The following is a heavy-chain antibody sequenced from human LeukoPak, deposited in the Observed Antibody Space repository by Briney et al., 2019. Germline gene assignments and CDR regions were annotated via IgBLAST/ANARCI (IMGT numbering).Heavy chain of an antibody. J-gene: IGHJ4*02. CDR2: INHSGST. D-gene: IGHD3-10*01. CDR3: ATYGRITMVRGVIPY. Sequence: SETLSLTCAVYGGSFSGYYWSWIRQPPGKGLEWIGEINHSGSTNYNPSLKSRVTISVDTSKNQFSLKLSSVTAADTAVYYCATYGRITMVRGVIPYWGQGTLVTVSS. CDR1: GGSFSGYY. V-gene: IGHV4-34*01.